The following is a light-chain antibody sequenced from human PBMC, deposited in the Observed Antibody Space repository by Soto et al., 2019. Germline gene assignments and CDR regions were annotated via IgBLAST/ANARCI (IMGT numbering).Light chain of an antibody. J-gene: IGKJ1*01. CDR2: DAS. CDR1: QSVSSH. CDR3: QQRSNWPSWT. V-gene: IGKV3-11*01. Sequence: EIVFTQSPATLSLSPGDRATLSCRASQSVSSHLAWYQQKPGQAPRLLIYDASNRADGIPARFSGSGSGTGLTLTISSLEPEDFAVYYCQQRSNWPSWTFGQGTKVDI.